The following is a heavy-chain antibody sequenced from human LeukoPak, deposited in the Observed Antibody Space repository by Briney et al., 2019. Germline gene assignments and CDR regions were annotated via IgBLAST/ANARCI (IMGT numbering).Heavy chain of an antibody. CDR1: GASISSGTYT. V-gene: IGHV4-30-4*07. D-gene: IGHD3-10*01. Sequence: PSGTLSLTCTVSGASISSGTYTWTWIRQPPGKGLEWIGYVHYSGSTYYKPSLKSRVTISLNTSKNQFSLNLSSVTAADTAVYYCARAQYYYGSGIRTVYYFDYWGQGTLVTVSS. CDR3: ARAQYYYGSGIRTVYYFDY. CDR2: VHYSGST. J-gene: IGHJ4*02.